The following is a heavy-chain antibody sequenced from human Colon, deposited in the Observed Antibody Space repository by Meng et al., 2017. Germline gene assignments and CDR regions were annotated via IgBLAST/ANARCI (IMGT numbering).Heavy chain of an antibody. D-gene: IGHD6-19*01. V-gene: IGHV4-4*02. CDR3: ASSSGWWRLDY. CDR1: GASISSATF. J-gene: IGHJ4*02. CDR2: SYYGGST. Sequence: QVHLQESGPGLVKPSGTLSLTCAVSGASISSATFWTWVRQTPGKGLEWIGESYYGGSTSYNPSLSSRATISLDKSKNQFSLQLDSVTAADTATYSCASSSGWWRLDYWGQGTLVTVSS.